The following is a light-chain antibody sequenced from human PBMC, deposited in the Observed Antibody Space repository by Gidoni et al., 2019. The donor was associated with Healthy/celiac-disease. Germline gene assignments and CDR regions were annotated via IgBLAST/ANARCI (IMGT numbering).Light chain of an antibody. Sequence: EIVLTQSPGTLSLSPGERATLSCRASQSVSSSYLAWYQQKPGQAPRLLIYGASSRATGIPDRFGGSGSGTDFTLTISRLEPEDFAVYYCQQYGSSPRITFXQXTRLEIK. CDR2: GAS. J-gene: IGKJ5*01. CDR1: QSVSSSY. V-gene: IGKV3-20*01. CDR3: QQYGSSPRIT.